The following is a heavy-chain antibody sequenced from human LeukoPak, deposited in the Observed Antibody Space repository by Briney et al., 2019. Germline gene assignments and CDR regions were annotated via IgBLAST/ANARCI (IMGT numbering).Heavy chain of an antibody. CDR3: ARTRITVTTRSWDY. CDR1: GFTFSTYN. J-gene: IGHJ4*02. Sequence: GGSLRLSCATSGFTFSTYNMNWVRQAPGKGLEWVSSISSSSTYIYYADSVKGRFTISRDNAKNSLYLQINSLRAEDTAVYYCARTRITVTTRSWDYWGQGTLVTVSS. D-gene: IGHD4-17*01. V-gene: IGHV3-21*01. CDR2: ISSSSTYI.